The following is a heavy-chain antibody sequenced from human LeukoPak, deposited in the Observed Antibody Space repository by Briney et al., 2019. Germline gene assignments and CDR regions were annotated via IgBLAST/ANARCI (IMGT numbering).Heavy chain of an antibody. CDR3: AGVVFCSGGSCYYYFDY. J-gene: IGHJ4*02. V-gene: IGHV4-61*01. CDR1: GFSLSSGRYS. D-gene: IGHD2-15*01. Sequence: SETLSLSCTVSGFSLSSGRYSWSWLRQPPGKGLEWIGYIYYSGGTNYSPSLKRRVTISVDTSKNQFSLKLSSVTAADTAVYYCAGVVFCSGGSCYYYFDYWGQGTLVSVCS. CDR2: IYYSGGT.